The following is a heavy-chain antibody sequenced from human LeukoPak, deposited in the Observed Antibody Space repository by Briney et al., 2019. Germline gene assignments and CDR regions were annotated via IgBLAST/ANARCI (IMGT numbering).Heavy chain of an antibody. CDR1: GFTFSSYA. Sequence: GGSLGLSCAASGFTFSSYAMSWVRQAPGKGLEWVSAISGSGGSTYYADSVKGRFTISRDNSKNTLYLQMNSLRAEDTAVYYCAKDIVAARQSYFDYWGQGTLVTVSS. J-gene: IGHJ4*02. CDR2: ISGSGGST. CDR3: AKDIVAARQSYFDY. V-gene: IGHV3-23*01. D-gene: IGHD6-6*01.